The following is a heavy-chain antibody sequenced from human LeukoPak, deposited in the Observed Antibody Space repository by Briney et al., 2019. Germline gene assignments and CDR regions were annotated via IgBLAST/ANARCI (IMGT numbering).Heavy chain of an antibody. D-gene: IGHD2-21*01. J-gene: IGHJ6*03. CDR3: ARDQRGLWSYYMDV. CDR2: INSDGSST. Sequence: GGSLRLSCAASGFTFSSYWMHWVRQAPGKGLVWVSRINSDGSSTSYADSVKGRFTLSRDNAKNTLYLQMNSLRAEDTAVYYCARDQRGLWSYYMDVWGKGTTVTISS. CDR1: GFTFSSYW. V-gene: IGHV3-74*01.